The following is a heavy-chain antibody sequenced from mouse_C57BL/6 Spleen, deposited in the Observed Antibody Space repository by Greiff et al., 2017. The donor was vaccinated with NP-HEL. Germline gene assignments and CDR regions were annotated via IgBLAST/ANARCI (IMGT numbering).Heavy chain of an antibody. CDR1: GYTFTGYW. CDR2: ILPGSGST. V-gene: IGHV1-9*01. D-gene: IGHD2-13*01. CDR3: ARVGDYDYYAMDY. Sequence: VQLQQSGAELMKPGASVKLSCKATGYTFTGYWIEWVKQRPGHGLEWIGEILPGSGSTNYNEKFTGNATFTADTSTNTAYMQLSSRTTEDSAIYYCARVGDYDYYAMDYWGQGTSVTVSS. J-gene: IGHJ4*01.